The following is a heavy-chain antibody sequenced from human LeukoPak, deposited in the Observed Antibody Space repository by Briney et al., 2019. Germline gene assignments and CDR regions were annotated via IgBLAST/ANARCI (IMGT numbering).Heavy chain of an antibody. J-gene: IGHJ3*02. CDR2: INPNSGGT. D-gene: IGHD5-24*01. CDR3: ARVGDGLNDAFDI. V-gene: IGHV1-2*06. CDR1: GYTFTGYY. Sequence: ASVKVSCKASGYTFTGYYMNWVRQAPGQGVEWMGRINPNSGGTNYAQKFQGRVTMTRDTSISTAYMELSRLRSDDTAVYYCARVGDGLNDAFDIWGQGTMVTVSS.